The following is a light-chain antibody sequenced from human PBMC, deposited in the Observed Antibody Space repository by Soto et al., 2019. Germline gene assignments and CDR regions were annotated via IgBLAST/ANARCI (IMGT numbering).Light chain of an antibody. V-gene: IGLV1-44*01. CDR1: NSNIGRYS. Sequence: QSALTQPPSLSGTPGQRVTISCSGSNSNIGRYSVNWYQHFPGTAPKILIYSDDERPSGVPDRFSGSKSGTSASLAISGLQSEDEAEYYCAAWDDNLSAPLFGGGTKVTVL. CDR2: SDD. CDR3: AAWDDNLSAPL. J-gene: IGLJ2*01.